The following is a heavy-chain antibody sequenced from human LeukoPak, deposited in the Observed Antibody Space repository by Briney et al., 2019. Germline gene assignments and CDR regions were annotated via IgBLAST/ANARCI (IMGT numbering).Heavy chain of an antibody. CDR1: GFTFSSYA. Sequence: PGGSLRLSCAASGFTFSSYAMHWVRQAPGKGLEWVAVISYDGSNKYYADSVKGRFTISRDNSKNTLYLQMNSLRAEDTAVYDCARGPDIVVVVAAFDYWGQGTLVTVSS. CDR2: ISYDGSNK. D-gene: IGHD2-15*01. J-gene: IGHJ4*02. V-gene: IGHV3-30-3*01. CDR3: ARGPDIVVVVAAFDY.